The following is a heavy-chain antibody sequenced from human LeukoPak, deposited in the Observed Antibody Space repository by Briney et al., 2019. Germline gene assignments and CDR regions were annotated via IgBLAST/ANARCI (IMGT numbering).Heavy chain of an antibody. V-gene: IGHV4-34*01. J-gene: IGHJ4*02. Sequence: PSGTLSLTCAVYGGSFSGYYWSWIRQPPGKGLEWIGEINHSGSTNYNPSLKSRVTISVDTSKNQFSLKLSSVTAADTAVYYCARGRGIAAAVNVWGQGTLVTVSS. CDR2: INHSGST. CDR1: GGSFSGYY. CDR3: ARGRGIAAAVNV. D-gene: IGHD6-13*01.